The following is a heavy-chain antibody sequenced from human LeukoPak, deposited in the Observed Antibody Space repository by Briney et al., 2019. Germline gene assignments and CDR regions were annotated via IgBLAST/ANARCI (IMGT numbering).Heavy chain of an antibody. J-gene: IGHJ4*02. V-gene: IGHV4-39*01. D-gene: IGHD1-26*01. CDR1: GASISGGTYY. CDR2: IYYTGST. Sequence: SETLSLTCSVSGASISGGTYYWGWIRQPPGKGLEWIGSIYYTGSTYDNPSLKSRVTISVDTSKNQYSLKLSSVTAADTAVYYCARRGGSGRAFDYWGQGTLVTVSS. CDR3: ARRGGSGRAFDY.